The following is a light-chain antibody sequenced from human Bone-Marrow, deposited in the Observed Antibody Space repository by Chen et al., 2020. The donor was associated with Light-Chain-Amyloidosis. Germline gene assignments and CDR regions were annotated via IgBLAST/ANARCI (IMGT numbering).Light chain of an antibody. V-gene: IGLV3-25*03. CDR3: QSADSSGTYEVI. J-gene: IGLJ2*01. CDR1: NLPTKY. CDR2: RDT. Sequence: SYELTQPPSVSVSPGQTARITGSGDNLPTKYAYWYQQKPGQAPVLVIHRDTERPSGISERFSGSSSGTTATLTISGVQAEDEADYHCQSADSSGTYEVIFGGVTKLTVL.